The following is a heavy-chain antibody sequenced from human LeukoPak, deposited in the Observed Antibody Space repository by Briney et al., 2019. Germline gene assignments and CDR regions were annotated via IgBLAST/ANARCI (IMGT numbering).Heavy chain of an antibody. D-gene: IGHD3-3*01. Sequence: ASVKVSCKASGYTFTSYDINWVRQATGQGLEWMGWMNPNSGNTGYAQKFQGRVTLTRNTSISTAYMELSSLRSEDTAVYYCARGHQLLEWLLLASYYYYYMDVWGKGTTVTVSS. V-gene: IGHV1-8*01. CDR2: MNPNSGNT. CDR3: ARGHQLLEWLLLASYYYYYMDV. J-gene: IGHJ6*03. CDR1: GYTFTSYD.